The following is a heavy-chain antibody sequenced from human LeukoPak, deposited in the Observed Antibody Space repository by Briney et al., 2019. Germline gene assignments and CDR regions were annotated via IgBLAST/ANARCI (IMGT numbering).Heavy chain of an antibody. Sequence: PSETLSLTCAVYGGSFSGYYWSWIRQPPGKGLEWIGEINHSGSTNYNPSLKSRVTISVDTSKNQFLLKLSSVTAADTAVYYCAGLSRRSPLTHDYWGQGTLVTVSS. J-gene: IGHJ4*02. CDR3: AGLSRRSPLTHDY. CDR2: INHSGST. V-gene: IGHV4-34*01. CDR1: GGSFSGYY.